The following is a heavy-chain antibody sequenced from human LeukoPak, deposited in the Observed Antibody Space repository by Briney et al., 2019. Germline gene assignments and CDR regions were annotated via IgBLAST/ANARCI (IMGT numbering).Heavy chain of an antibody. Sequence: GGSLRLSCSASGFTFSGCGIHWGREAPGKGLERLAVMSFDGSAKYYADSVKGRFTLPRDNSKNTRALRLNRLRAEDTAVFCGAKDLDTAGLYYSDMDVWGKGTTVTVSS. V-gene: IGHV3-30*18. J-gene: IGHJ6*04. D-gene: IGHD5-18*01. CDR3: AKDLDTAGLYYSDMDV. CDR1: GFTFSGCG. CDR2: MSFDGSAK.